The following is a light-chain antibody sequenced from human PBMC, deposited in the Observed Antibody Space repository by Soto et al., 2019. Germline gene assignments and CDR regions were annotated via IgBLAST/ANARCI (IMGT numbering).Light chain of an antibody. Sequence: QSVLTQPASVSGSPGQAIPISCTGTNSDVGGYNYVSWYQHHPGKAPKLIIYDVSNRPSGVSIRFSGSKSDNTASLTISGLQPEDEADYHCSSYTTSTTRQIVFGTGTKVTVL. V-gene: IGLV2-14*03. CDR2: DVS. J-gene: IGLJ1*01. CDR1: NSDVGGYNY. CDR3: SSYTTSTTRQIV.